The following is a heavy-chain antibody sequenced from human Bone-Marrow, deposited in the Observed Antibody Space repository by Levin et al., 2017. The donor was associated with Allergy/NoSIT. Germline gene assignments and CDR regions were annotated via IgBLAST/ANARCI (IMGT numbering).Heavy chain of an antibody. CDR3: ASSSYSNSWFDG. J-gene: IGHJ5*02. D-gene: IGHD4-11*01. V-gene: IGHV3-53*01. CDR1: GFLVSSNY. CDR2: IYADGRT. Sequence: PGGSLRLSCTVSGFLVSSNYMSWVRQAPGKGLEWVSLIYADGRTYYADSAKGRFTISRDISKNIVYLQMNNVRVDDTALYYCASSSYSNSWFDGWGQGTRVTVSS.